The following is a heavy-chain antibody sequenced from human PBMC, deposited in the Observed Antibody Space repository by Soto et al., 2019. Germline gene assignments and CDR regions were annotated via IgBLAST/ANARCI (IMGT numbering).Heavy chain of an antibody. CDR1: GFTFNYYS. CDR3: ARGVGTLDN. J-gene: IGHJ4*02. CDR2: ISLSSTII. V-gene: IGHV3-48*02. Sequence: GGSLRLSCSASGFTFNYYSMNWVRQAPGKGLDWISYISLSSTIIYYADSVKGRFTISRDNPKNSLYLQMNSLRDEDSAVYFCARGVGTLDNWGQETLVTVSS.